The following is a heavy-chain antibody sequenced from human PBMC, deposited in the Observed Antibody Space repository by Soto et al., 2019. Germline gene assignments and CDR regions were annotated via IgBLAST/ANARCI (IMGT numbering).Heavy chain of an antibody. CDR2: ISYDGSNK. D-gene: IGHD3-16*01. CDR3: ARGDYYGMDV. CDR1: GFTFSSYA. J-gene: IGHJ6*02. Sequence: LRLSCAASGFTFSSYAMHWVRQAPGKGLEWVAVISYDGSNKYYADSVKGRFTISRDNSKNTLYLQMNSLRAEDTAVYYCARGDYYGMDVWGQGTTVTVSS. V-gene: IGHV3-30-3*01.